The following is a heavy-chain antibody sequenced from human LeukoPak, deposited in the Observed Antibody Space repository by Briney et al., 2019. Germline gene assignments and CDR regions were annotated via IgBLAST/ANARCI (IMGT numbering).Heavy chain of an antibody. CDR1: GGTFSIYA. J-gene: IGHJ4*02. CDR2: IIPIFGTA. CDR3: ARDRRWYSSGWYGIDY. D-gene: IGHD6-19*01. Sequence: SVKVSCKASGGTFSIYAISWVRQAPGQGLEWMGGIIPIFGTANYAQKFQGRVTITTDESTSTAYMELSSLRSEDTAVYYCARDRRWYSSGWYGIDYWGQGTLVTVSS. V-gene: IGHV1-69*05.